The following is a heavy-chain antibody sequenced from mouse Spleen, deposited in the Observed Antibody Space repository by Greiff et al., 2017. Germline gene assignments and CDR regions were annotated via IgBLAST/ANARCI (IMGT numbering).Heavy chain of an antibody. D-gene: IGHD2-4*01. CDR2: ISYDGSN. Sequence: EVQRVESGPGLVKPSQSLSLTCSVTGYSITSGYYWNWIRQFPGNKLEWMGYISYDGSNNYNPSLKNRISITRDTSKNQFFLKLNSVTTEDTATYYCARGYYDYEYYFDYWGQGTTLTVSS. J-gene: IGHJ2*01. CDR1: GYSITSGYY. V-gene: IGHV3-6*01. CDR3: ARGYYDYEYYFDY.